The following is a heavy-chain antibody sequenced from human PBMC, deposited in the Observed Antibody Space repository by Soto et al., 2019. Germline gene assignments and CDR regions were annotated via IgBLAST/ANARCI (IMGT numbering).Heavy chain of an antibody. CDR1: GGSISSSSYY. Sequence: SETLSLTCTVSGGSISSSSYYWGWIRQPPGKGLEWIGNIYYSGSAYYNPSLKSRVTISVDMSKNNFSLKLSSVTAADTAVYYCARDKITGLFDYWGQGTLVTVSS. D-gene: IGHD2-8*02. CDR3: ARDKITGLFDY. J-gene: IGHJ4*02. V-gene: IGHV4-39*02. CDR2: IYYSGSA.